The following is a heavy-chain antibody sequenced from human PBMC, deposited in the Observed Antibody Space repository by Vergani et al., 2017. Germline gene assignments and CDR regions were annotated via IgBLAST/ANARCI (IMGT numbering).Heavy chain of an antibody. J-gene: IGHJ5*02. CDR3: AKDIRLGELSFPQFDP. Sequence: EVQLLESGGGLVQPGGSLRLSCAASGFTFSSHSMNWVRQAPGKGLEWVSYISSSSSTLYYADSVKGRFTISRDNAKNSLYLQMNSLRAEDTALYYCAKDIRLGELSFPQFDPWGQGTLVTVSS. CDR2: ISSSSSTL. D-gene: IGHD3-16*02. CDR1: GFTFSSHS. V-gene: IGHV3-48*01.